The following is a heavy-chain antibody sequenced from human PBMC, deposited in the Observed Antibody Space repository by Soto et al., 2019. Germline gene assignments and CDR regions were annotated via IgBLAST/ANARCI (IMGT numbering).Heavy chain of an antibody. V-gene: IGHV4-31*03. D-gene: IGHD2-15*01. Sequence: PSETLSLTGTVSGVSISSGCYYWSWIRQHPGKGLEWIGNIYYSGRTYYNPSLKSRVILSVDTSKNHFSLTLRSVTAADSAMYYGASVIGCDSEYYLDFCGQGALVTVSS. CDR1: GVSISSGCYY. CDR3: ASVIGCDSEYYLDF. J-gene: IGHJ4*02. CDR2: IYYSGRT.